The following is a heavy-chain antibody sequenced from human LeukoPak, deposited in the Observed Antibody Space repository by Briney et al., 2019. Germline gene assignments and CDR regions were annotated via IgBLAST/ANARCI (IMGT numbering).Heavy chain of an antibody. V-gene: IGHV3-66*01. J-gene: IGHJ3*02. CDR3: ARVTRVVLIRADAFDI. D-gene: IGHD3-22*01. CDR1: GFTVSSNY. CDR2: IYSGGST. Sequence: GGSLRLTCAASGFTVSSNYMSWVRQAPGKGLEWVSVIYSGGSTYYADSVKGRFTISRDNSKNTLYLQMNSLRAEDTAVYYCARVTRVVLIRADAFDIWGQGTMVTVSS.